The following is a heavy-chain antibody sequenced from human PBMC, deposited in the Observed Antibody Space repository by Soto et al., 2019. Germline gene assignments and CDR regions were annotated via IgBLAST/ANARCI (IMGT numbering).Heavy chain of an antibody. V-gene: IGHV3-33*03. CDR1: GFTFSNYG. D-gene: IGHD3-10*01. CDR3: ASALETGDY. Sequence: QVQLVESGGGVVQPGRSLRLSCASSGFTFSNYGMHWVRQAPGKAPEWVAVIWYDGSNEQYADSVKGRFTISRDNSKNTLYLQMNSLRAEDTAVYYCASALETGDYWGQGTLVTVSS. J-gene: IGHJ4*02. CDR2: IWYDGSNE.